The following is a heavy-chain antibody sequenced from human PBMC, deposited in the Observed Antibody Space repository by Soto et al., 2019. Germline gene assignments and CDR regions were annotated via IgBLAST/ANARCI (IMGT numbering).Heavy chain of an antibody. Sequence: QITLKESGPTLVKPTQTLTLTCTFSGFSLTTRGVGVGWIRQPPRKALECLALIYWDDDKRYSPSLQSRLSNTKDTSKNQVVLTMTNVDPVATATYYCAHIPNYYDYDWFDPWGQGTLVSVSS. J-gene: IGHJ5*02. D-gene: IGHD3-16*01. CDR1: GFSLTTRGVG. V-gene: IGHV2-5*02. CDR2: IYWDDDK. CDR3: AHIPNYYDYDWFDP.